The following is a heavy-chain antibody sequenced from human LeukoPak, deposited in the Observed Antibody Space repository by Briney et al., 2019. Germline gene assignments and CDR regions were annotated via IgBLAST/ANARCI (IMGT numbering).Heavy chain of an antibody. CDR1: GFTFSSYS. D-gene: IGHD2-21*02. CDR2: ISSSSSYI. J-gene: IGHJ5*02. CDR3: ARDMGCGGDCYYGSWFDP. V-gene: IGHV3-21*01. Sequence: GGSLRLSCAASGFTFSSYSMNWVRQAPGKGLEWVSSISSSSSYIYYADSVKGRFTISRDNAKNSLYLQMNSLRAEDTAVYYCARDMGCGGDCYYGSWFDPWAREPWSPSPQ.